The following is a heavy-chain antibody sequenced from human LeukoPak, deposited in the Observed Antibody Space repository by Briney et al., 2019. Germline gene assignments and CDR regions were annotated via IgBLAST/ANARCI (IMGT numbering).Heavy chain of an antibody. Sequence: GRSLRLSCAASGFTFSSYAMHWVRQAPGKALEWVAVISYDGSNKYYADSVKGRFTISRDNSKNTLYLQMNSLRAEDTAVYYCASDSSSWGMDVWGQGTTVTVSS. V-gene: IGHV3-30*04. J-gene: IGHJ6*02. CDR2: ISYDGSNK. CDR3: ASDSSSWGMDV. CDR1: GFTFSSYA. D-gene: IGHD6-13*01.